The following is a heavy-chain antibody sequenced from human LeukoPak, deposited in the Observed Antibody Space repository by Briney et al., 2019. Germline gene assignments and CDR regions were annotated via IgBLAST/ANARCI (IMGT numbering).Heavy chain of an antibody. V-gene: IGHV3-21*01. J-gene: IGHJ4*02. CDR2: ISSSSSYI. Sequence: GGSLRLSCAASGFTFSSYSMNWVRQAPGKGLEWVSSISSSSSYIYYADSVKGRFTISRDNAKNSLYLQMNSLRAEHTAVYYCARYDWNYGFDYWGQGTLVTVSS. D-gene: IGHD1-7*01. CDR3: ARYDWNYGFDY. CDR1: GFTFSSYS.